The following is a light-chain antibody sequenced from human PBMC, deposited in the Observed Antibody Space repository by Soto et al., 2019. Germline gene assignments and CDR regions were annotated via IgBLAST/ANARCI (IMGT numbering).Light chain of an antibody. CDR1: QTISNT. CDR3: QYYNNWLGT. CDR2: AAS. V-gene: IGKV3-15*01. Sequence: VVMTQSPATLSVSPWERVTLSCRANQTISNTLAWYQQKPGQAPRLLIYAASTRATGVPARFSGSGSGTEFTLTISSLQSEDFTIYYCQYYNNWLGTFGGGTKVDIK. J-gene: IGKJ4*01.